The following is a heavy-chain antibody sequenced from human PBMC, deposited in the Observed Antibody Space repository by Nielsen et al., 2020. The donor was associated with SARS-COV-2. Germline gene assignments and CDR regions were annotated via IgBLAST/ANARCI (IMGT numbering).Heavy chain of an antibody. CDR2: IYYSGST. D-gene: IGHD3-10*01. Sequence: GSLRLSCTVSGGSISSSSYYWGWIRQPPGKGLEWIGSIYYSGSTYYSPSLKSRVTISVDTSKNQFSLNLSSVTAADTAVYYCASGSFRYGSGSYLFDYWGQGTLVTVSS. CDR3: ASGSFRYGSGSYLFDY. CDR1: GGSISSSSYY. V-gene: IGHV4-39*01. J-gene: IGHJ4*02.